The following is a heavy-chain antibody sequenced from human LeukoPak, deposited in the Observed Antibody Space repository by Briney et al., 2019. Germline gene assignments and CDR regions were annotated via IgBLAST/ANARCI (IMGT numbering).Heavy chain of an antibody. V-gene: IGHV4-61*02. CDR1: GGSISSGNYY. CDR2: IYVSGST. CDR3: ARRWDYFDY. D-gene: IGHD5-24*01. Sequence: SQTLSLTCTVSGGSISSGNYYWSWIRQPAGKGLEWIGRIYVSGSTNCNPSLKSRVTISVDTSKNQFSLKLSSVTAADTAVYYCARRWDYFDYWGQGTLVTVSS. J-gene: IGHJ4*02.